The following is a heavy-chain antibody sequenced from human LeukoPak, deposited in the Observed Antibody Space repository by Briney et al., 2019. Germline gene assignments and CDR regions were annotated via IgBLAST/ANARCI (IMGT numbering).Heavy chain of an antibody. Sequence: PSETLSLTCAVYGGSFSGYYWSWIRQPPGKGLEWIGEINHSESTNYNPSLKSRVTISVDTSKNQFSLKLSSVTAADTAVYYCARGGTQEAYCSSTSCNPYYFDYWGQGTLVTVSS. D-gene: IGHD2-2*01. CDR3: ARGGTQEAYCSSTSCNPYYFDY. CDR2: INHSEST. CDR1: GGSFSGYY. V-gene: IGHV4-34*01. J-gene: IGHJ4*02.